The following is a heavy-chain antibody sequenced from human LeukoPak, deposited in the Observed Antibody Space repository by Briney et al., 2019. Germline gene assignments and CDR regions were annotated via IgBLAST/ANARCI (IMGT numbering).Heavy chain of an antibody. CDR3: AKGPASGTYYCDS. Sequence: GGSLRLSCAASGFTFSSYWMHWVRQAPGKGLVWVSRINSDGSSTSYADSVKGRFTISRDNFKNTLYLQMNSLRAEDTAVYFCAKGPASGTYYCDSWGQGTVVTVSA. CDR1: GFTFSSYW. V-gene: IGHV3-74*01. D-gene: IGHD3-10*01. J-gene: IGHJ4*02. CDR2: INSDGSST.